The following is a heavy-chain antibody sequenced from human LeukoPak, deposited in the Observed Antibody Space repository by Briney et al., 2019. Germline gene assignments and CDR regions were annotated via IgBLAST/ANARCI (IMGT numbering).Heavy chain of an antibody. CDR1: GYSFTSYW. Sequence: GESLKISCKGSGYSFTSYWIGWVRQMPGKGLEWMGIIYPGDSDTRYSPSFQGQVTISADKSISTAYLQWSSLKASDTAMYYCARQRADSSGYYYLPRAHGYFDYWGQGTLVTVSS. D-gene: IGHD3-22*01. V-gene: IGHV5-51*01. CDR3: ARQRADSSGYYYLPRAHGYFDY. CDR2: IYPGDSDT. J-gene: IGHJ4*02.